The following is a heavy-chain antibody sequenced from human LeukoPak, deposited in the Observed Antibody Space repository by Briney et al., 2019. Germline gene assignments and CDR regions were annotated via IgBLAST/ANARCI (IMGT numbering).Heavy chain of an antibody. Sequence: SVKVSCKASGGTFSSYAISWVRQAPGQGLEWMGGIIPIFGTANYAQKFQGRVTITTDESTSTAYMELSSLRSEDTAVYYCARDLVGPGAYSNYNDAFDIWGQGTMVTVSS. CDR2: IIPIFGTA. D-gene: IGHD4-11*01. CDR3: ARDLVGPGAYSNYNDAFDI. V-gene: IGHV1-69*05. CDR1: GGTFSSYA. J-gene: IGHJ3*02.